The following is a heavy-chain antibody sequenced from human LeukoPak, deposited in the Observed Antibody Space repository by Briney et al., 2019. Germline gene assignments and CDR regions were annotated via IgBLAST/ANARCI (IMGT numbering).Heavy chain of an antibody. CDR3: ARDEAYWGSGVYYFDY. CDR2: INPNSGGT. CDR1: GYTFTGYY. J-gene: IGHJ4*02. V-gene: IGHV1-2*02. D-gene: IGHD3-10*01. Sequence: ASVKVSCKASGYTFTGYYMHWVRQAPGQGLEWMGWINPNSGGTNYAQKFQGRVTMTRDTSISTAYMELSSLRSDDTAVYYCARDEAYWGSGVYYFDYWGQGTLVTVSS.